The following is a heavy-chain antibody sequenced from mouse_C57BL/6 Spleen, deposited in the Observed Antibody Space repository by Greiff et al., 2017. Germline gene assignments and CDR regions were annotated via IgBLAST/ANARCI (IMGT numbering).Heavy chain of an antibody. CDR3: AREGCAY. CDR1: GYAFSSSW. CDR2: IYPGDGDT. Sequence: VKLMESGPELVKPGASVKISCKASGYAFSSSWMNWVKQRPGKGLEWIGRIYPGDGDTNDNGKFKGKATLTADKSSSTAYMQLSSLTSEDSAVYFCAREGCAYWGQGTLVTVSA. V-gene: IGHV1-82*01. J-gene: IGHJ3*01.